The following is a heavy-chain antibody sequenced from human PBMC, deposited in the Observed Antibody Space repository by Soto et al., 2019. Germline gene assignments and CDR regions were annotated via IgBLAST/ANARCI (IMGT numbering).Heavy chain of an antibody. CDR2: IDPSDSYT. J-gene: IGHJ6*02. D-gene: IGHD3-10*01. V-gene: IGHV5-10-1*01. CDR1: GYSFTSYW. Sequence: PGESLKISCKGSGYSFTSYWISWVRQMPGKGLEWMGRIDPSDSYTNYSPSFQGHVTISADKSISTAYLQWSSLKASDTAMYYCASTLPWFGPHYYYYGMDVWGQGTTVTVSS. CDR3: ASTLPWFGPHYYYYGMDV.